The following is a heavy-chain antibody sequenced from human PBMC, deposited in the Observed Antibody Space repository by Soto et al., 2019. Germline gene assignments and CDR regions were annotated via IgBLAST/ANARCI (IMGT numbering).Heavy chain of an antibody. CDR3: ARGNPFYYDNSGFDY. D-gene: IGHD3-22*01. J-gene: IGHJ4*02. V-gene: IGHV3-48*03. CDR1: GFTFSSYE. CDR2: ISNSGSTT. Sequence: EVQLVESGGGLVQPGGSLRLSCAASGFTFSSYEMKWVRQAPGKGLAWVSYISNSGSTTYYADSVKGRFTISRDNAKNSLYLQMNSLRAEDTAIYYCARGNPFYYDNSGFDYWGQGTLVTVSS.